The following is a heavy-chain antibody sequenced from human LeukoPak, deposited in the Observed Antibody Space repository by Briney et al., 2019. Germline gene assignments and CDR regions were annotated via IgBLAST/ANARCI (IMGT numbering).Heavy chain of an antibody. CDR1: GFTFSSYS. Sequence: GGSLRLSCAASGFTFSSYSMNWVRQAPGKGLEWVSYISSSSSTIYYADSVKGRFTISRDNAKNSLYLQMNSLRAEDTAVYYCAREGDDYDFWSGYYRYYMDVWGKGTTVTVSS. CDR3: AREGDDYDFWSGYYRYYMDV. V-gene: IGHV3-48*01. D-gene: IGHD3-3*01. J-gene: IGHJ6*03. CDR2: ISSSSSTI.